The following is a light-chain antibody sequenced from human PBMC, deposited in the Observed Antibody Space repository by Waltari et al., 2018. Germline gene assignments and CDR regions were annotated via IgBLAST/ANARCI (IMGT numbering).Light chain of an antibody. Sequence: QLVLTQSPSASASLGASVKLTCTLSSGHSSNIIAWLQPQPEKGPRYLMKVNSDGSHSKGEAIPDRFSGSSSGAERDLTISSVQAEDEADYYCQTGGHGTWVFGGGTTLTVL. J-gene: IGLJ3*02. CDR3: QTGGHGTWV. V-gene: IGLV4-69*01. CDR2: VNSDGSH. CDR1: SGHSSNI.